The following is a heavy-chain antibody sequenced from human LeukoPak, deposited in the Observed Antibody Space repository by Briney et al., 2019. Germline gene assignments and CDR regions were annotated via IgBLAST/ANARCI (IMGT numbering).Heavy chain of an antibody. CDR2: IIPIFGTA. CDR3: ARDGDPNTATLDY. J-gene: IGHJ4*02. Sequence: SVKVSCKASGGTFSSYAISWVRQAPGQGLEWMGRIIPIFGTANYAQKFQGRVTITTGESTSTAYMELSSLRSEDTAVYYCARDGDPNTATLDYWGRGTLVTVSS. D-gene: IGHD5-18*01. CDR1: GGTFSSYA. V-gene: IGHV1-69*05.